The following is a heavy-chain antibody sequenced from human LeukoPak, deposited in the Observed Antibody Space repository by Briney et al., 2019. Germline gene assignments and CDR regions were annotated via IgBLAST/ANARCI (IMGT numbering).Heavy chain of an antibody. CDR3: ARNRDYYDSSGYYWPAFDI. D-gene: IGHD3-22*01. J-gene: IGHJ3*02. CDR1: GGSVSSGSYY. V-gene: IGHV4-61*01. CDR2: IYYSGST. Sequence: PSETLSLTCTVSGGSVSSGSYYWSWIRQPPGKGLEWIGYIYYSGSTNYNPSLKSRVTISVDTSKNQFSLKLSSVTAADTAVYYCARNRDYYDSSGYYWPAFDIWGQGTTVTVSS.